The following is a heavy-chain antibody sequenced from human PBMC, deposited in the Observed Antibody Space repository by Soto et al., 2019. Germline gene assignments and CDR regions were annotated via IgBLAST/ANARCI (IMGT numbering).Heavy chain of an antibody. CDR3: ARGGHCTNGVCSALDY. Sequence: QVQLQESGPGLVKPSETLSLTCTVSGGSISTYYWNWIRQPPGKGLEWIGYIYYGGSANYNPSRKSRVTISVDTSKKQFSLKLSSVTAADTAVYYCARGGHCTNGVCSALDYWGQGTLVTVSS. D-gene: IGHD2-8*01. CDR1: GGSISTYY. J-gene: IGHJ4*02. CDR2: IYYGGSA. V-gene: IGHV4-59*08.